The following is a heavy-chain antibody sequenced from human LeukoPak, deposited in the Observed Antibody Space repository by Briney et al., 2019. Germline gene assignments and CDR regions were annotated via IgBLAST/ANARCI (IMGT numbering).Heavy chain of an antibody. D-gene: IGHD3-10*01. CDR2: ISYDGSNK. V-gene: IGHV3-30*18. J-gene: IGHJ4*02. CDR1: GFTFRNHG. Sequence: GGSLRLSCVFSGFTFRNHGMHWVRQAPGKGLEWVAVISYDGSNKYYADSVKGRFTISRDNSKNTLYLQMNSLRAEDTAVYYCAKLWFGESTDYWGQGTLVIVSS. CDR3: AKLWFGESTDY.